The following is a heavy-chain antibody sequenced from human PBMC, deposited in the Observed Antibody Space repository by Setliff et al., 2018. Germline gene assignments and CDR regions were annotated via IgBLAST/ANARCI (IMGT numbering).Heavy chain of an antibody. CDR3: ARGRHPPWSGYPYYYMDV. CDR2: IIPIFGTA. J-gene: IGHJ6*03. D-gene: IGHD3-3*01. CDR1: GGTFSSYA. Sequence: VASVKVSCKASGGTFSSYAISWVRQAPGQGLEWMGRIIPIFGTANYAQKFQGRVTITADKSTSTAYMELSSLRSEDTAVYYCARGRHPPWSGYPYYYMDVWGKGTTGTVSS. V-gene: IGHV1-69*06.